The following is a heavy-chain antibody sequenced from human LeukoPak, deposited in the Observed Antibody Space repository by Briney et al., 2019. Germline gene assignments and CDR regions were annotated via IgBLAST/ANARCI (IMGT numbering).Heavy chain of an antibody. V-gene: IGHV4-4*07. CDR1: GGSIRSY. D-gene: IGHD3-22*01. J-gene: IGHJ4*02. CDR3: ARRHGTYYYDSSGYTFDY. CDR2: IYGSGST. Sequence: SETLSLTCTVSGGSIRSYWSWIRQPAGKGLEWIGRIYGSGSTDYNPSLKSRVTISVDTSKNQFSLKLSSVTAADTAVYYCARRHGTYYYDSSGYTFDYWGQGTLVTVSS.